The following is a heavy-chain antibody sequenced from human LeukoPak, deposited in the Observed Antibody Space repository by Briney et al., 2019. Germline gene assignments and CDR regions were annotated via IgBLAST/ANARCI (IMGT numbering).Heavy chain of an antibody. CDR1: GGSISSSSYY. V-gene: IGHV4-39*07. CDR3: ARGSRFLEWLPDYYYMDV. Sequence: SETLSLTCTVSGGSISSSSYYWGWIRQPPGKGLEWIGSIYYSGSTNYNPSLKSRVTISVDTSKNQFSLKLSSVTAADTAVYYCARGSRFLEWLPDYYYMDVWGKGTTVTVSS. J-gene: IGHJ6*03. CDR2: IYYSGST. D-gene: IGHD3-3*01.